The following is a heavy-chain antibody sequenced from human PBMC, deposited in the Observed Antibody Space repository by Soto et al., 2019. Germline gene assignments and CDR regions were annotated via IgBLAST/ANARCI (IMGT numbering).Heavy chain of an antibody. CDR3: ARDHGMFLPYYYYGMDV. D-gene: IGHD3-10*02. V-gene: IGHV3-30*04. CDR1: GFTFSRFS. J-gene: IGHJ6*02. CDR2: ISYDGKNK. Sequence: GGSLRLSCAASGFTFSRFSMHWVRQAPGKGLAWVAVISYDGKNKHFAESVKGRFSVSRDDSKNTIYLEMNNLRGDDSAVYYCARDHGMFLPYYYYGMDVWGQGTTVTVSS.